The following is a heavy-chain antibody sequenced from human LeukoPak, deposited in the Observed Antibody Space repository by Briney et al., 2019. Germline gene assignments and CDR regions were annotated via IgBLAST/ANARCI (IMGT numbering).Heavy chain of an antibody. V-gene: IGHV1-2*02. D-gene: IGHD1-26*01. Sequence: GASVKVSCKASGYTFTDYYMHWVRQAPGQGLEWMGWINPNSGGTNYAQKFQGRVTMTRDTSISTAYMELSRLRSDDTAVYYCAREMVGGISEFDYWGQGTLVTVSS. CDR3: AREMVGGISEFDY. J-gene: IGHJ4*02. CDR2: INPNSGGT. CDR1: GYTFTDYY.